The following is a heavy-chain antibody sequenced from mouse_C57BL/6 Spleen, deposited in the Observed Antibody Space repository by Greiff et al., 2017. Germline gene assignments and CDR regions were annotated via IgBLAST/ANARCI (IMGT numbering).Heavy chain of an antibody. CDR1: GYTFTSYW. J-gene: IGHJ2*01. CDR2: IDPSDSYT. V-gene: IGHV1-59*01. CDR3: ARGGFDY. Sequence: QVQLQQPGAELVRPGTSVKLSCKASGYTFTSYWMHWVKQRPGQGLEWIGVIDPSDSYTNYNQKFKGKATLTVDTSSSTAYMQLSSLTSEDSTVYYCARGGFDYWGQGTTHTVSS.